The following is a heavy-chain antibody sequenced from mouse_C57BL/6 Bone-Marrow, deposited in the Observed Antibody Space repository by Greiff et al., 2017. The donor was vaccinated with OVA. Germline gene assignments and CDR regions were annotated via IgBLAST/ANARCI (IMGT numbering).Heavy chain of an antibody. J-gene: IGHJ4*01. Sequence: EVQLVESGPELVKPGASVKISCKASGYSFTGYYMNWVKQSPEKSLEWIGEINPSTGGTTYNQKFKAKATLTVDKSSSTAYMQLKSLTSEDSAVYYCARRAVVHYYAMDYWGQGTSVTVSS. CDR2: INPSTGGT. D-gene: IGHD1-1*01. CDR1: GYSFTGYY. V-gene: IGHV1-42*01. CDR3: ARRAVVHYYAMDY.